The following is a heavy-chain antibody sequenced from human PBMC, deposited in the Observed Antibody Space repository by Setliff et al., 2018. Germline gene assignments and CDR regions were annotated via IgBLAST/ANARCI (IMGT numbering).Heavy chain of an antibody. J-gene: IGHJ5*02. V-gene: IGHV3-48*03. CDR3: AKDVFDFRTGQGGP. Sequence: LRLSCAASGFIFSSYEMNWVRQAPGKGLEWVAYIANRGNTVYYADSVKGRFTVSRDNANSSLFLQMNSLRAEDMAVYFCAKDVFDFRTGQGGPWGQGTRVTVSS. D-gene: IGHD3-3*01. CDR1: GFIFSSYE. CDR2: IANRGNTV.